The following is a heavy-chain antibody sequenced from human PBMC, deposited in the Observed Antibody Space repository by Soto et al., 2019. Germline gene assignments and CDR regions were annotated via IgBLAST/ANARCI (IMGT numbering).Heavy chain of an antibody. D-gene: IGHD3-9*01. CDR2: ISRSGNST. V-gene: IGHV3-23*01. CDR1: GLSFSSYA. CDR3: AKDAKILDWLPTSYYFDF. J-gene: IGHJ4*02. Sequence: EVQVLESGGGLAQPGRSLRLSCAVSGLSFSSYAMTWVRQSPGKGLEWVSSISRSGNSTYSADSVRGRFTISRDNSKNTLYPQMNRLSAEETAVYYCAKDAKILDWLPTSYYFDFWGQGTLVTVSS.